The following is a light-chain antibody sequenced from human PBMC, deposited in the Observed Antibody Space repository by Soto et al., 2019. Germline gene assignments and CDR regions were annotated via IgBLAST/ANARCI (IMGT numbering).Light chain of an antibody. J-gene: IGKJ2*01. Sequence: EIVLTQSPGTLSLSPGERATLSCRASQSVSSSSLAWYQQKPGQAPRLLIYGASTRATVIPYRFSGSGSGTDFTLKISRLEPEDFAVDYCQHYGTSPPYTFGQGTKREIK. CDR2: GAS. V-gene: IGKV3-20*01. CDR3: QHYGTSPPYT. CDR1: QSVSSSS.